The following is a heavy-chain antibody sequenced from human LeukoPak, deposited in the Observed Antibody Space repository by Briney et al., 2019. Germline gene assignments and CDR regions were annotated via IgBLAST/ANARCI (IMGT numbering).Heavy chain of an antibody. CDR1: GFTFSNAW. V-gene: IGHV3-15*01. J-gene: IGHJ4*02. CDR3: TTNNPPYYYDSSGYHELPFDY. CDR2: IKSKTDGGTT. D-gene: IGHD3-22*01. Sequence: KSGGSLRLSCAASGFTFSNAWMSWVRQAPGKGLEWVGRIKSKTDGGTTDYAAPVKGRFTFSRDDSKNTLYLQMNSLKTEDTAVYYCTTNNPPYYYDSSGYHELPFDYWGQGTLVTVSS.